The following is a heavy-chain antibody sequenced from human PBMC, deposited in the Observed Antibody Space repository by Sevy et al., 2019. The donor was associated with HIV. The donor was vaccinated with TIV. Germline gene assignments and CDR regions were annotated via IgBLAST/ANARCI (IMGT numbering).Heavy chain of an antibody. D-gene: IGHD1-1*01. CDR2: ISHDGTYK. CDR3: AKACHNRLIGTRGDAFLM. Sequence: GGSLRLSCAASGFSFSDYGMHWVRQAPGKGLEWVALISHDGTYKYYGDSVKGRFTISRDNSKSTLYLQMNGLGPDDAAVYYCAKACHNRLIGTRGDAFLMWGQGTVVTVSS. J-gene: IGHJ3*02. V-gene: IGHV3-30*18. CDR1: GFSFSDYG.